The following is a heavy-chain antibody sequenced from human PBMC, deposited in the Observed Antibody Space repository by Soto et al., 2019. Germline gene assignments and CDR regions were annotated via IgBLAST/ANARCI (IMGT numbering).Heavy chain of an antibody. CDR3: ARVSVAGSGVAESTERLYNWFDP. J-gene: IGHJ5*02. D-gene: IGHD3-10*01. CDR1: GGSISSGDYY. Sequence: SETLSPTCTVSGGSISSGDYYWSWIRQPPGKGLEWIGYIYYSGSTYYNPSLKSRVTISVDTSKNQFSLKLSSVTAADTAVYYCARVSVAGSGVAESTERLYNWFDPWGQGTLVTVSS. CDR2: IYYSGST. V-gene: IGHV4-30-4*01.